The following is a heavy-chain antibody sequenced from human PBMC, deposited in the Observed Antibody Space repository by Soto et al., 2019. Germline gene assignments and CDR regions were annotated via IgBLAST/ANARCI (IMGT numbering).Heavy chain of an antibody. V-gene: IGHV3-53*01. CDR2: IYSGGST. CDR3: ARGHYCWSGYRVHYYGMDV. CDR1: GFTVSSNY. J-gene: IGHJ6*02. Sequence: GGSLRLSCAVSGFTVSSNYMSWVRQAPGKGLEWVSVIYSGGSTYYADSVKGRFTISRDNSKNTLYLQMNSLRAEDTAVYYCARGHYCWSGYRVHYYGMDVWGQGTTVTVSS. D-gene: IGHD3-3*01.